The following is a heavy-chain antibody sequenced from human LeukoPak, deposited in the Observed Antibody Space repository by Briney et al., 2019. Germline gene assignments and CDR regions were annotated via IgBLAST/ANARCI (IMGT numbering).Heavy chain of an antibody. CDR3: VRGSTLRHYQY. D-gene: IGHD3-16*01. CDR1: VGSISSTTYY. Sequence: KPSETLSLTCTVSVGSISSTTYYWGWIRRPPGKGLEWIGSIYYSGSTYYNPSLKSRVTVSVDTSKNQFSLKLSSVTAADTAVYYCVRGSTLRHYQYWGQGTLVTVSS. CDR2: IYYSGST. J-gene: IGHJ4*02. V-gene: IGHV4-39*01.